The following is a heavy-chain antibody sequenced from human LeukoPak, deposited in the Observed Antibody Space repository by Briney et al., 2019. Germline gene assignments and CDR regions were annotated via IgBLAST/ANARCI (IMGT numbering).Heavy chain of an antibody. CDR1: GDSISSSNYY. D-gene: IGHD5-18*01. J-gene: IGHJ5*02. Sequence: SSETVSLTCTVSGDSISSSNYYWGWIRQPPGKGLEWIGSIYRSGSTYYNPSLKSRVTTSVDTSKNQFSLRLSSVTAADTAVYYCVRDSYGGSRDFDPWGQGTVHPVSS. CDR2: IYRSGST. V-gene: IGHV4-39*02. CDR3: VRDSYGGSRDFDP.